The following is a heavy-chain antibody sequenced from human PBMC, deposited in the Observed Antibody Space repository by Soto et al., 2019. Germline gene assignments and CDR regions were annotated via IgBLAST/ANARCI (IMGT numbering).Heavy chain of an antibody. J-gene: IGHJ4*02. D-gene: IGHD2-2*01. CDR2: INPNSGGT. CDR1: GYTFTDNF. Sequence: ASVKVSCKTSGYTFTDNFMHWVRQAPGQGLEWMGWINPNSGGTNYAQKFQGRVTMTRDTSISTAYMELSRLRSDDTAVYYCARGRTAKYCSSTSCSNFDYWGQGTLVTVSS. CDR3: ARGRTAKYCSSTSCSNFDY. V-gene: IGHV1-2*02.